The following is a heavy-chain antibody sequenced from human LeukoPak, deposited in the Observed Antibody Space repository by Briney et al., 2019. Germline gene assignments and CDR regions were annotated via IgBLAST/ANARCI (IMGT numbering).Heavy chain of an antibody. J-gene: IGHJ4*02. V-gene: IGHV3-21*01. CDR3: ARVPPDY. CDR2: ITSSSSYI. CDR1: GLIFSDAW. Sequence: GGSLRLSCAASGLIFSDAWMGWVRQAPGKGLEWVSSITSSSSYIYYADSVKGRFTISRDNAKNSLYLQMNSLRAEDTAVYYCARVPPDYWGQGTLVTVSS.